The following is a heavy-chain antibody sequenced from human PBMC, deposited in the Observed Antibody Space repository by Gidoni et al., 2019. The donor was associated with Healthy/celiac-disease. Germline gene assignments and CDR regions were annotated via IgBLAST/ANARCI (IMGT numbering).Heavy chain of an antibody. CDR2: ISYDGSNK. CDR1: GFTFSSYA. V-gene: IGHV3-30-3*01. D-gene: IGHD6-19*01. J-gene: IGHJ6*03. Sequence: QVQLVESGGGVVQPGRSLRLSCAASGFTFSSYAMHWVRQAPGKGLEWVAVISYDGSNKYYADSVKGRFTIARDNSKNTMYLQMNSLRAEDTAVYYCARWGRWYSSGWYEPGGDYYYMDVWGKGTTVTVSS. CDR3: ARWGRWYSSGWYEPGGDYYYMDV.